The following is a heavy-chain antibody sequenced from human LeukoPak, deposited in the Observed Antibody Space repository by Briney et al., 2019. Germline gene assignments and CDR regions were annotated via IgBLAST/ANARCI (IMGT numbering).Heavy chain of an antibody. J-gene: IGHJ6*02. V-gene: IGHV3-23*01. CDR3: ARDTVVVPAAIFFYYYYGMDV. CDR2: ISGSGGST. Sequence: PGGSLRLSCAASGFTFSSYAMSWVRQAPGKGLEWVSAISGSGGSTYYADSVKGRFTISGDNSKNTLYLQMNSLKAEDTAVYYCARDTVVVPAAIFFYYYYGMDVWGQGTTVTVSS. D-gene: IGHD2-2*01. CDR1: GFTFSSYA.